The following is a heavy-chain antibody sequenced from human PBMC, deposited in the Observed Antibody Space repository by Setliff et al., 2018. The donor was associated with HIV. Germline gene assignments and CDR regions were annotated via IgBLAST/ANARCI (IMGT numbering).Heavy chain of an antibody. CDR2: TRQDEGEK. CDR3: TRDGSGWSQD. CDR1: RFSFSTFW. Sequence: GGSLRLSCATSRFSFSTFWMGWVRQTPGKRLEWVANTRQDEGEKFYADSVRGRFTISRDNAKNSLYLQMNGLRAEDTAVYYCTRDGSGWSQDWGQGTLVTVSS. J-gene: IGHJ4*02. V-gene: IGHV3-7*01. D-gene: IGHD6-19*01.